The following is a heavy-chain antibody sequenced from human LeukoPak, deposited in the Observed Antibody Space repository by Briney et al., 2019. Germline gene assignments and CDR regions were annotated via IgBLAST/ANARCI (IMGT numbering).Heavy chain of an antibody. D-gene: IGHD3-9*01. CDR1: GFTFSSYA. CDR3: AKGGSYSMTGYAPFDS. J-gene: IGHJ4*02. CDR2: ISYDGSNK. Sequence: GGSLRLSCAASGFTFSSYAMHWVRQAPGKGLEWVAVISYDGSNKYYADSVKGRFTISRDNSKNTLYLQMNSLRAEDTALYYCAKGGSYSMTGYAPFDSWGQGARVTVSS. V-gene: IGHV3-30*04.